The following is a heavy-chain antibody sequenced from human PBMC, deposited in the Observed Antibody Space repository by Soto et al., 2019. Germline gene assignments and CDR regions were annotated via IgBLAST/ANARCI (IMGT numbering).Heavy chain of an antibody. CDR1: GFSLTSSGMG. V-gene: IGHV2-5*02. J-gene: IGHJ4*02. Sequence: ESGPTCEPAQTLTLTCAFSGFSLTSSGMGVAWIRQPPGKALEWLALIYWDDDKRYSPSLKDRLAVSKDTSRNQVVLTITNVDPVDTATYFCAHAGDYDLLTFDHWGPGTLVTVSS. CDR3: AHAGDYDLLTFDH. CDR2: IYWDDDK. D-gene: IGHD4-17*01.